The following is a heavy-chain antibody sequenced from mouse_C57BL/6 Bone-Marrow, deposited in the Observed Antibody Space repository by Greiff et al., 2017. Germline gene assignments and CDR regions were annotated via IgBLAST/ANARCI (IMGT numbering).Heavy chain of an antibody. CDR1: GYTFTSYW. D-gene: IGHD1-1*01. Sequence: QVQLQQPGAELVMPGASVKLSCKASGYTFTSYWMHWVKQRPGQGLEWIGEIDPSDSYTNYNQKFKGKSTLTVDKSSSTAYMQLSSLTSEDSAVYYCARREIYGSSFYYAMDYWGQGTSVTVSS. J-gene: IGHJ4*01. V-gene: IGHV1-69*01. CDR2: IDPSDSYT. CDR3: ARREIYGSSFYYAMDY.